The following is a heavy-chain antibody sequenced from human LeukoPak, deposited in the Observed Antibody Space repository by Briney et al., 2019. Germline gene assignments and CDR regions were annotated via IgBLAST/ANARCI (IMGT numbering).Heavy chain of an antibody. V-gene: IGHV1-46*01. Sequence: ASVKVSCKASGYSFTNYYMHWVRQAPGQGLAWMGTINPSDDSTNYAQKFQGRVTITRDTSASTAYMELSSLRSEDMAVYYCARDDSGYYNYWGQGTLVTVSS. J-gene: IGHJ4*02. CDR1: GYSFTNYY. D-gene: IGHD3-10*01. CDR2: INPSDDST. CDR3: ARDDSGYYNY.